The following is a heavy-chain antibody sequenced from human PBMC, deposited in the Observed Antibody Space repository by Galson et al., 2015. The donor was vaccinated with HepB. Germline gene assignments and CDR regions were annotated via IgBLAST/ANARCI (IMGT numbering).Heavy chain of an antibody. CDR2: VNANSGGT. Sequence: SVKVSCKASGYPLSVYYIHWLRQAPGQGLEWVGRVNANSGGTNYAQNFEGRVTMTRDTSSTTANMELSRLRSDDTAVYYCAREKVIMVRPYYYGMDVWGQGTTVTVSS. D-gene: IGHD4/OR15-4a*01. J-gene: IGHJ6*02. CDR1: GYPLSVYY. V-gene: IGHV1-2*06. CDR3: AREKVIMVRPYYYGMDV.